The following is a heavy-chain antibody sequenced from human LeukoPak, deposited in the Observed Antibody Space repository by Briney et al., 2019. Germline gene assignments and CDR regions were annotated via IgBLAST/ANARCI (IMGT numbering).Heavy chain of an antibody. CDR1: GFTLSSYW. CDR3: ARWRGRQSEFDY. Sequence: GGSLRLSCAASGFTLSSYWMNWARQAPGKGLEWVAHIKEDESDEYYVDSVRGRFTAPRDNAKNSVNLQMNSLRVEDTAVYYCARWRGRQSEFDYWGQGTLVTVSS. D-gene: IGHD1-1*01. V-gene: IGHV3-7*01. J-gene: IGHJ4*02. CDR2: IKEDESDE.